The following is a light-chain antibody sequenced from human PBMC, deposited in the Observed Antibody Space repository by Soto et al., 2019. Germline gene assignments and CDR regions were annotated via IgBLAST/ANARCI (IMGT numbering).Light chain of an antibody. CDR1: QSVSSSY. J-gene: IGKJ4*01. CDR3: QQYHNWPPLT. Sequence: EIVLTQSPATLSLSPGERATLSCRASQSVSSSYLAWYQQKPGQAPRLLIYGASSRATGIPDRFSGSGSGTDFTLTINRLEPEDFAVYYCQQYHNWPPLTFGGGTKVDIK. CDR2: GAS. V-gene: IGKV3-20*01.